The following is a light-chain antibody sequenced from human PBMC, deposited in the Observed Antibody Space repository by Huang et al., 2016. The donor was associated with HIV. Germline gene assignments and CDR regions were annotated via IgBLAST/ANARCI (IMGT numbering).Light chain of an antibody. CDR3: QQYDSYWT. V-gene: IGKV1-5*03. CDR1: QSINNY. J-gene: IGKJ1*01. Sequence: DVQMTQSLSTLSAYVGDRITINCRASQSINNYLAWYQQKAGKAPDLLNYKASTLDSGVPSRFSGSGSGTTFTLTISNLQPDDFATYYCQQYDSYWTFGQGTKVE. CDR2: KAS.